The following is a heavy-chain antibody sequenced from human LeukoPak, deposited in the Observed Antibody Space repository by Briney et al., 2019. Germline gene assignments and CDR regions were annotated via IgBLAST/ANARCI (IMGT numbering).Heavy chain of an antibody. CDR3: ARYSSPGYYFDY. CDR2: IYPRDGST. V-gene: IGHV1-46*01. CDR1: GYTFTSNY. Sequence: ASVKASCKASGYTFTSNYIHWVRQAPGQGLEWMGMIYPRDGSTSYAQKFQGRVTVTRDTSTSTVHMELSSLRSEDTAVYYCARYSSPGYYFDYWGQGTLVTVSS. J-gene: IGHJ4*02. D-gene: IGHD6-13*01.